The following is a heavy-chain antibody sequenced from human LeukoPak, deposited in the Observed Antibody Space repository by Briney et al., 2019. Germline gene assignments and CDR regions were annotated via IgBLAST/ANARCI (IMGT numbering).Heavy chain of an antibody. V-gene: IGHV4-61*02. J-gene: IGHJ4*02. CDR3: ARGAGGNSGGFDY. CDR2: IYYSGST. CDR1: GGSISSGSYY. Sequence: SQTLSLTCTVSGGSISSGSYYWSWIRQPAGKGLEWIGRIYYSGSTNYNPSLKSRVTISVDTSKNQFSLKLSSVTSADTAVYYCARGAGGNSGGFDYWGQGTLVTVSS. D-gene: IGHD4-23*01.